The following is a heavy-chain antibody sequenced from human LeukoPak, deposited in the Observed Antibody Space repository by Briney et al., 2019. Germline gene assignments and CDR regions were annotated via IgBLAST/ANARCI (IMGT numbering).Heavy chain of an antibody. V-gene: IGHV3-23*01. Sequence: GGSLRLSCAASGFSFSSYAMSWVRQAPGKGLEWVSSISGSGDNTYYAESVKGRFTISRDNSKNTLFLQMNSLRAEDTAVFYCAKRSGCTTGWFFDFWGQGTLVTVSS. D-gene: IGHD6-19*01. J-gene: IGHJ4*02. CDR3: AKRSGCTTGWFFDF. CDR2: ISGSGDNT. CDR1: GFSFSSYA.